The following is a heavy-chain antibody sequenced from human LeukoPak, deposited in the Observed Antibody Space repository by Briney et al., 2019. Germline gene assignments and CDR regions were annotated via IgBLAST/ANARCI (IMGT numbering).Heavy chain of an antibody. J-gene: IGHJ6*03. D-gene: IGHD5-18*01. CDR3: ASIQLWSRIYYYYYMDV. V-gene: IGHV4-39*01. CDR1: GGSISSSSYY. Sequence: SATLSLTCTVSGGSISSSSYYWCWIRQPPPKGLVWIVSIYYSGRTYSNPSLKSRVTISVDTSKNQFSLKLSSVTAADTSVYYCASIQLWSRIYYYYYMDVWGKGTTVTISS. CDR2: IYYSGRT.